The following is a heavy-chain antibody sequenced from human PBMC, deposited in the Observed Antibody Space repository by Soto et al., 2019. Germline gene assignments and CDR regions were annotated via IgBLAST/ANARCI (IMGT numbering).Heavy chain of an antibody. V-gene: IGHV4-31*03. CDR1: GGSINSGGYY. CDR2: MYYSGST. D-gene: IGHD6-13*01. J-gene: IGHJ4*02. Sequence: QVQLRESGPGLVKPSQTLSLTCTVSGGSINSGGYYWNWIRQHPGKGLEWMGDMYYSGSTYYNPFPRSRVIMSADTSENHFSLTLGSVPAAETAVYFCARGYRQSGYSSSWVFDYWGQGTLVNVSS. CDR3: ARGYRQSGYSSSWVFDY.